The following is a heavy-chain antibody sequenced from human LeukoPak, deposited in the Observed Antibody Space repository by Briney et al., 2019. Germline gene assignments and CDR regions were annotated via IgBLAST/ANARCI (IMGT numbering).Heavy chain of an antibody. D-gene: IGHD5-18*01. CDR1: GFTFSSYA. Sequence: GGSLRLSCAASGFTFSSYAMHWVRQAPGKGLEWVAVISYDGSNKYYADSVKGRFTISRDNSKNTLYLQMNSLRAEDTAVYYCARDHGGSYGYLADYWGQGTLVTVPS. V-gene: IGHV3-30*04. CDR2: ISYDGSNK. CDR3: ARDHGGSYGYLADY. J-gene: IGHJ4*02.